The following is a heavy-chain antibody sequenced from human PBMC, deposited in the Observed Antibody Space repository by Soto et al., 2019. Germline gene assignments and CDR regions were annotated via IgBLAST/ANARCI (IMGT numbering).Heavy chain of an antibody. CDR2: MNPNSADT. CDR3: ARGGFLEPHMDV. Sequence: QVQLVQSGAEVKKPGASVKVSCKASGYSFTSYDMNWVRQVPGQGPEWMGWMNPNSADTGYVQKFQGRMTMSRDMSTRTMYMELSGLTSEDTAVYYCARGGFLEPHMDVWGRGTTVTVSS. J-gene: IGHJ6*03. V-gene: IGHV1-8*01. CDR1: GYSFTSYD.